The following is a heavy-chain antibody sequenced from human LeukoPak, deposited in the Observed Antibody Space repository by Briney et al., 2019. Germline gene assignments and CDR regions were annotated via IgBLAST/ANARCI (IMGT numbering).Heavy chain of an antibody. J-gene: IGHJ4*02. V-gene: IGHV3-48*03. CDR3: ARAHARGYGGYFDY. D-gene: IGHD5-12*01. CDR1: GFTFSSYE. Sequence: GGSLRLSCAASGFTFSSYEMNWVRQAPGKGLEWVSYISSSGSTIYYADSVKGRFTISRDNAKNSLYLQMNSLRAEDTAVYYCARAHARGYGGYFDYWGQGTLVTASS. CDR2: ISSSGSTI.